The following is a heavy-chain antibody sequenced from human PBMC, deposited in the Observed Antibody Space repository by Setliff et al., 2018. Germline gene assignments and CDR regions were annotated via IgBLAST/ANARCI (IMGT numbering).Heavy chain of an antibody. D-gene: IGHD3-3*01. CDR1: GDSISSGDYF. CDR3: ARVSYSFWSGSYYFYYMDV. Sequence: PSETLSLTCTVSGDSISSGDYFWSWIRQPPGKGLEWIGSIYHSGSTNYNPSLKSRVTLSIDTSKNQFSLKLSSVTAADTAVYYCARVSYSFWSGSYYFYYMDVWGKGTTVTVSS. V-gene: IGHV4-39*07. CDR2: IYHSGST. J-gene: IGHJ6*03.